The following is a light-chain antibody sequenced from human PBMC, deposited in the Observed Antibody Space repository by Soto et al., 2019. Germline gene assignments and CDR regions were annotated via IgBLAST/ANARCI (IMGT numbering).Light chain of an antibody. CDR2: AAS. V-gene: IGKV1-39*01. CDR3: QQSSEATWT. CDR1: QSISSY. Sequence: DIQMTQSPSSLSASVGDRVTITCRASQSISSYLNWYQQKPGKAPKLLIYAASSLQSGVPSRFSGSGSGTDFTLTISSLQPEDSATYYCQQSSEATWTFGQGTKVDIK. J-gene: IGKJ1*01.